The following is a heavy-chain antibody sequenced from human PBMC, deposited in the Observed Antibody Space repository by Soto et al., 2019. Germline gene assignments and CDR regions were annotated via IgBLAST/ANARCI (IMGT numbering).Heavy chain of an antibody. D-gene: IGHD6-13*01. CDR3: ARDTSSSWLKDY. J-gene: IGHJ4*02. Sequence: GGSLRLSCAASGFTFSSYGMHWFRQAPGKGLEWVAVISYDGSNKYYADSVKGRFTISRDNSKNTLYLQMNSLRAEDTAVYYCARDTSSSWLKDYWGQGTLVTVSS. CDR1: GFTFSSYG. CDR2: ISYDGSNK. V-gene: IGHV3-30*03.